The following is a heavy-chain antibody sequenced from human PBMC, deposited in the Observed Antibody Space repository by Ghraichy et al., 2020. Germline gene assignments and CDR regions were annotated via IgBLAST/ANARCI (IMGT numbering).Heavy chain of an antibody. V-gene: IGHV1-18*01. CDR2: ISAYNGNT. Sequence: ASVKVSCKASGYTFTSYGISWVRQAPGQGLEWMGWISAYNGNTNYAQKLQGRVTMTTDTSTSTAYMELRSLRSDDTAVYYCARDESPRFVFPSGMDVWGQGTTVTVSS. J-gene: IGHJ6*02. CDR1: GYTFTSYG. CDR3: ARDESPRFVFPSGMDV. D-gene: IGHD3-10*01.